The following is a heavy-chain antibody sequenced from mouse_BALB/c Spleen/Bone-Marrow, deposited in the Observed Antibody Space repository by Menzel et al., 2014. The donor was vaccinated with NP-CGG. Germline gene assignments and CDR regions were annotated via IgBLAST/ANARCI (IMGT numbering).Heavy chain of an antibody. V-gene: IGHV1S126*01. D-gene: IGHD1-2*01. CDR3: APHYYGYTWFAY. CDR1: GYSISSYW. CDR2: IDPSDSET. J-gene: IGHJ3*01. Sequence: VQLQQSGPQLVRPRASVKISCKASGYSISSYWMHWVKQRPGQGLEWIGMIDPSDSETRLNQKFKDKATLTVDKSSSTAYMQLNSPTSEDSAVYYCAPHYYGYTWFAYWGQGTLVTVSA.